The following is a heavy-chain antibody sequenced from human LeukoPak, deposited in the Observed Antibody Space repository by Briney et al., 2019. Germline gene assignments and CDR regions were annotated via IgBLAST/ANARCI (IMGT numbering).Heavy chain of an antibody. Sequence: SETLSLTCTVSGGSISSSSYYWGWIRQPPGKGLEWIGSIYYSGSTYYNPSLKSRVTISVDTSKNQFSLKLSSVTAADTAVYYCARDVPGSHYFDYWGQGTLVTVSS. CDR2: IYYSGST. J-gene: IGHJ4*02. V-gene: IGHV4-39*07. CDR3: ARDVPGSHYFDY. CDR1: GGSISSSSYY.